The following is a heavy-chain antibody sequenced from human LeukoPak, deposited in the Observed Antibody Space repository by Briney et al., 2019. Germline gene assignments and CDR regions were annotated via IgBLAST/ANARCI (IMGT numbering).Heavy chain of an antibody. CDR1: GYSISSGYY. V-gene: IGHV4-38-2*02. CDR2: IYHSGST. CDR3: ARAPPTEGWFDP. Sequence: KASETLSLTCTVSGYSISSGYYWGWIRQPPGKGLEWIGSIYHSGSTYYNPSLKSRVTISVDTSKNQFPLKLSSVTAADTAVYYCARAPPTEGWFDPWGQGTLVTVSS. J-gene: IGHJ5*02. D-gene: IGHD4-17*01.